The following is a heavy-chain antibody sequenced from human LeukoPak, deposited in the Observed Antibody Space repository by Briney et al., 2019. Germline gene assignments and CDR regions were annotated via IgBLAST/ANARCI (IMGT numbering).Heavy chain of an antibody. CDR1: GFVFSSYW. J-gene: IGHJ4*02. V-gene: IGHV3-7*03. CDR3: ARDRGGKDF. Sequence: PGASLRLSCTASGFVFSSYWMSLVRQAPGKEREWGANIKDDESQKYYGDSVKGRFTISRDNAKKSPYLQMNSLRADDTAVYYCARDRGGKDFWGQGTLVVVSS. CDR2: IKDDESQK. D-gene: IGHD1-1*01.